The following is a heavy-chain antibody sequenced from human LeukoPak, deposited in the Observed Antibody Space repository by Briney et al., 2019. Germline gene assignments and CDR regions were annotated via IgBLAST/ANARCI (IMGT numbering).Heavy chain of an antibody. D-gene: IGHD2-2*01. V-gene: IGHV1-2*06. Sequence: ASVKVPCRASGYTFTGYHLHWVRQAPGHGLEWTGRINPNSGDTIYAQKFQGRVTMTRDTSISTAYMELSRLRSDDTAVYYCARDYCSSTSCLFDYWGQGTLVTVSS. J-gene: IGHJ4*02. CDR1: GYTFTGYH. CDR3: ARDYCSSTSCLFDY. CDR2: INPNSGDT.